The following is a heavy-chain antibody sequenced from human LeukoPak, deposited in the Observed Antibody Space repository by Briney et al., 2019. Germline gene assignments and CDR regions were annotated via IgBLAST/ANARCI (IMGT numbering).Heavy chain of an antibody. CDR2: ISWHSGSI. CDR1: GFNFDDYA. J-gene: IGHJ4*02. D-gene: IGHD6-13*01. CDR3: AKDSSGFSSSWYPFDH. Sequence: PGGSLRLFCAASGFNFDDYAMHWVRQAPGKGLEWVSGISWHSGSIGYADSVKGRFTISRDNAKNSLYLQMNSLRPEDTALYYCAKDSSGFSSSWYPFDHWGQGTLVTVSS. V-gene: IGHV3-9*01.